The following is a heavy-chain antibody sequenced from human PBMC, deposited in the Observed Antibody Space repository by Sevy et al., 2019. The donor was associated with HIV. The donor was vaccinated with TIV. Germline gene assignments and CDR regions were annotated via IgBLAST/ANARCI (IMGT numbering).Heavy chain of an antibody. CDR3: ARVSAEVAGKPHFDH. CDR2: IYSSGST. V-gene: IGHV4-61*01. D-gene: IGHD6-19*01. J-gene: IGHJ4*02. Sequence: SETLSLTCTVSGGSVNSGPYYWSWIQQPPGKGLEWIGYIYSSGSTNYDPSLKSRVTISVDTSKNQFSLNLISVTAADTAVYYCARVSAEVAGKPHFDHWGQGTLVTVSS. CDR1: GGSVNSGPYY.